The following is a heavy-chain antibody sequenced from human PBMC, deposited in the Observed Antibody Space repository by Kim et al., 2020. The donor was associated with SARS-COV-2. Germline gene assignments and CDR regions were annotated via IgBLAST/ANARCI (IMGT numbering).Heavy chain of an antibody. CDR2: IYSGGST. Sequence: GGSLRLSCAASGFTVSSNYMNWVRQAPGKGLEWVSVIYSGGSTYYADSVKGRFTISRDNSKNTLYLQMNSLRDEDTAVYYCARGLGYCSSTSCRYNGMDVWGQGTTVTVSS. CDR3: ARGLGYCSSTSCRYNGMDV. J-gene: IGHJ6*02. D-gene: IGHD2-2*01. V-gene: IGHV3-66*01. CDR1: GFTVSSNY.